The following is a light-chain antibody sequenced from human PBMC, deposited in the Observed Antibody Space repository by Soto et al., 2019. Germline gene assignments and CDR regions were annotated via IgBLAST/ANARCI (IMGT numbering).Light chain of an antibody. CDR2: DVN. Sequence: QSVLTQPASVSGSPGQSITISCTGTSGDVGAYNYVSWYQQHPGKAPKLMIYDVNTRPSGISNRFSGSKSGNTASLTISGLQAEDAADYYCCSYTGSPSYVFGTGTTLTVL. CDR1: SGDVGAYNY. V-gene: IGLV2-14*03. CDR3: CSYTGSPSYV. J-gene: IGLJ1*01.